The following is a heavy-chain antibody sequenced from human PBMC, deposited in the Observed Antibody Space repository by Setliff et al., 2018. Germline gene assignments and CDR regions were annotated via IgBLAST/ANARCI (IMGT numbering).Heavy chain of an antibody. J-gene: IGHJ4*02. Sequence: SETLSLTCAVYGGSFSGYYWSWIRQPPGKGLEWIGGINHSGSTNYNPSLKSRVTISVDKSKNQFSLKLSSVTAADTAVYYCARERMYYNFWSGYSDYWGQGTLVTVSS. D-gene: IGHD3-3*01. CDR2: INHSGST. V-gene: IGHV4-34*01. CDR3: ARERMYYNFWSGYSDY. CDR1: GGSFSGYY.